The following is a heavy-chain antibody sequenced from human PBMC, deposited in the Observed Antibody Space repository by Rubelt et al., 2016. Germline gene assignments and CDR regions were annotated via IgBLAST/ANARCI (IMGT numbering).Heavy chain of an antibody. CDR3: ARSWGNLYYFDH. D-gene: IGHD7-27*01. CDR2: IKQDGSEK. CDR1: GFTFSSYW. J-gene: IGHJ4*02. Sequence: EVQLVESGGGLIQPGGSLRLSCAASGFTFSSYWMSWVRQAPGKGLEWVANIKQDGSEKYYVDSVKGRFTISRDNAKNSLYLQMNGLRDEDTAVYYCARSWGNLYYFDHWGQGTLVTVSS. V-gene: IGHV3-7*01.